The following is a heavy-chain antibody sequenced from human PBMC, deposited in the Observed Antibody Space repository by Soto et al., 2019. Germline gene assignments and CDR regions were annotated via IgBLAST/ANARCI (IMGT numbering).Heavy chain of an antibody. CDR2: FDPEDGET. D-gene: IGHD3-22*01. J-gene: IGHJ4*02. Sequence: ASVKVSCKASGNTFTGYFMLWVRQAPGKGLEWMGGFDPEDGETIYAQKFQGRVTMTEDTSTDTAYMELSSLRSEDTAVYYCATSINYYDSSGYYYYYWGQGTLVTVSS. V-gene: IGHV1-24*01. CDR1: GNTFTGYF. CDR3: ATSINYYDSSGYYYYY.